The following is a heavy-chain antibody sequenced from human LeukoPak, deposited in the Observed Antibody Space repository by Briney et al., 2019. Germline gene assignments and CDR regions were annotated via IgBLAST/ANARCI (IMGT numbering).Heavy chain of an antibody. J-gene: IGHJ4*02. CDR2: ISSSSSYR. D-gene: IGHD6-19*01. CDR3: ARGAGIAVAGTGSVY. V-gene: IGHV3-21*01. CDR1: GFTFSSYS. Sequence: GGSLRLSCAASGFTFSSYSTNWVRQAPGKGLEWVSSISSSSSYRYYADSVKGRFTISRDNAKNSLYLQMNSLRAEDTAVYYCARGAGIAVAGTGSVYWGQGTLVTVSS.